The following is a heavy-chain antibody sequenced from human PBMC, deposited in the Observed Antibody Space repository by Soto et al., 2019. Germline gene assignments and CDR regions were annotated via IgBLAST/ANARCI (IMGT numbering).Heavy chain of an antibody. CDR2: IYYSGST. CDR1: GGSISSSSYY. V-gene: IGHV4-39*01. Sequence: SETLSLTCTVSGGSISSSSYYWGWIRQPPGKGLEWIGSIYYSGSTYYDPSLKSRVTISVDTSKNQFSLKLSSVTAADTAMYYCVRQGIGALHGLVDVWGQGTTVTVSS. J-gene: IGHJ6*02. CDR3: VRQGIGALHGLVDV. D-gene: IGHD3-10*01.